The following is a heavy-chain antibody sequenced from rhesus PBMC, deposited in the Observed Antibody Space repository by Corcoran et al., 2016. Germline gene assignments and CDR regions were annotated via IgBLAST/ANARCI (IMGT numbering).Heavy chain of an antibody. CDR1: GYSFPSYC. Sequence: EVQLVPSGSAVKRPGESLKISCKTSGYSFPSYCFSWVRQRPGKGLEWMGAIDPSDSDTRYSPSFQGQVTISADKSISTAYLQWSSLKASDSATYYCAKDSSGSWNRYFDYWGQGVLVTVSS. D-gene: IGHD6-25*01. CDR3: AKDSSGSWNRYFDY. V-gene: IGHV5-2*01. CDR2: IDPSDSDT. J-gene: IGHJ4*01.